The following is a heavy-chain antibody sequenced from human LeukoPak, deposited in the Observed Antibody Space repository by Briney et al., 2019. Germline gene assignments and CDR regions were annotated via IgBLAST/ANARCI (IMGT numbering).Heavy chain of an antibody. CDR3: AKDSHHCYDSSGYYYRHFQH. V-gene: IGHV3-7*03. CDR1: AFTVSDYW. D-gene: IGHD3-22*01. CDR2: IKYDGREK. J-gene: IGHJ1*01. Sequence: QPGGSLRLSRAASAFTVSDYWMSWVRQAPGKGLEWGANIKYDGREKYHVYTVKGRFTYSRANSKNPRYLQMYSLRAEDTGVYFCAKDSHHCYDSSGYYYRHFQHWGQGALVTVSS.